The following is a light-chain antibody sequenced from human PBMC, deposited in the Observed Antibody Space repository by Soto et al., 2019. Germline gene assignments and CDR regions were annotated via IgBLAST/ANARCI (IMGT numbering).Light chain of an antibody. CDR2: EVT. J-gene: IGLJ7*01. CDR1: SSDVGGYKY. Sequence: QSALTQPPSASGSPGQSVTMSCTGTSSDVGGYKYVSWYQHHPGKAPKVVIYEVTKRPSGVPDRFSGSQSGNTASLTVSGLQAEDEADYYCSSYGGTNNVVFGGGTQLTVL. CDR3: SSYGGTNNVV. V-gene: IGLV2-8*01.